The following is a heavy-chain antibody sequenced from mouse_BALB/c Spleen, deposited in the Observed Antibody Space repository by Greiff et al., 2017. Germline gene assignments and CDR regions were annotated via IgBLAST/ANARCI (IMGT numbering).Heavy chain of an antibody. J-gene: IGHJ1*01. CDR1: GYTFTSYV. D-gene: IGHD2-3*01. CDR2: INPYNDGT. CDR3: AGIYDGYSYWYFDV. V-gene: IGHV1-14*01. Sequence: VQLQQSGPELVKPGASVKMSCKASGYTFTSYVMHWVKQKPGQGLEWIGYINPYNDGTKYNEKFKGKATLTSDKSSSTAYMELSSLTSEDSAVYYCAGIYDGYSYWYFDVWGAGTTVTVSS.